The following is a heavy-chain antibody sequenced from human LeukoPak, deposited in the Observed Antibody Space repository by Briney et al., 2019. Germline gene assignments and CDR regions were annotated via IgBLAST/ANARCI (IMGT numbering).Heavy chain of an antibody. CDR1: GFTFSSYG. CDR2: INSDGSST. Sequence: HPGRSLRLSCAASGFTFSSYGMHWVRQAAGKGLVWVSRINSDGSSTTYADSVKGRLTISRDNAKNTLYLQMSSLRAEDTAVYYCVRESSAWELDYWGQGTLVTVSS. CDR3: VRESSAWELDY. V-gene: IGHV3-74*01. J-gene: IGHJ4*02. D-gene: IGHD6-19*01.